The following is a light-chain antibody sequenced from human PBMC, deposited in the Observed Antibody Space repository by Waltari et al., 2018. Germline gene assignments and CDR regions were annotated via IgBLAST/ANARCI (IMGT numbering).Light chain of an antibody. CDR3: QEYNTYTWT. J-gene: IGKJ1*01. V-gene: IGKV1-5*03. Sequence: DTQLTQPPSPLSAFDGARVTITCRGSQSISSWLAWYQQKPGKAPKLLIYKASSLESGVPSRFSGGGSGTEFTLTISSLQPDDFATYYCQEYNTYTWTFGQGTKVEI. CDR1: QSISSW. CDR2: KAS.